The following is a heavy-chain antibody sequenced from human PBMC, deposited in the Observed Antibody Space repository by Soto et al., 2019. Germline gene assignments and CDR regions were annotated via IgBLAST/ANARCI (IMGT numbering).Heavy chain of an antibody. CDR2: ITWNSDSL. CDR3: TKSRGVAGRPLDD. CDR1: GFIFEDYA. J-gene: IGHJ4*02. D-gene: IGHD6-6*01. V-gene: IGHV3-9*01. Sequence: EVQLVESGGGLVQPGRSLRLSCAASGFIFEDYAMHWVRQAPGKGLEWVSSITWNSDSLAYTGSVKGRFTISRDNAKNSLYLEMDSLSPEDTALYFCTKSRGVAGRPLDDWGQGTFVTVSS.